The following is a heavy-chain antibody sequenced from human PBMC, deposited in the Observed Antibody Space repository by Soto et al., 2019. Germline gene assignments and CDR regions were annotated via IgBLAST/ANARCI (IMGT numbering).Heavy chain of an antibody. J-gene: IGHJ4*02. CDR3: ARCNYYYDSSGYPDFDY. Sequence: GASVKVSCKASGYTFTSYGISWVRQAPGQGLEWMGWISAYNGNTNYAQKLQGRVTMTTDTSTSTAYMELRSLRSDDTAVYYCARCNYYYDSSGYPDFDYWGQGTLVTVSS. D-gene: IGHD3-22*01. V-gene: IGHV1-18*01. CDR2: ISAYNGNT. CDR1: GYTFTSYG.